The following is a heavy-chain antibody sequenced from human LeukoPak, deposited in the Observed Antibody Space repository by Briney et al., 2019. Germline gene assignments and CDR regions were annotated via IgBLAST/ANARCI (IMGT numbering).Heavy chain of an antibody. CDR1: GGSISSGGYY. V-gene: IGHV4-30-2*01. CDR2: IYHSGST. CDR3: ARGAVVPAAISAFDI. Sequence: SQTLSLTCTVSGGSISSGGYYWSWIRQPPGKGLEWIGYIYHSGSTYYNPSLKSRVTISVDRSKNQFSLKLSSVTAADTAVYYCARGAVVPAAISAFDIWGQGTMVTVSS. J-gene: IGHJ3*02. D-gene: IGHD2-2*01.